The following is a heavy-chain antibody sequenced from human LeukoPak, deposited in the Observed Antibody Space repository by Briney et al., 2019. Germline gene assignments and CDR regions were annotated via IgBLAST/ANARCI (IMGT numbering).Heavy chain of an antibody. D-gene: IGHD3-10*01. CDR3: ARDKNVLLWFGELFREYYYYYMDV. V-gene: IGHV3-21*01. Sequence: GGSLRLSCAASGFTFSSYSMNWVRQTPGKGLEWVSSISSSSSYIYYADSVKGRFTISRDNAKNSLYLQMNSLRAEDTAVYYCARDKNVLLWFGELFREYYYYYMDVWGKGTTVTVSS. CDR2: ISSSSSYI. CDR1: GFTFSSYS. J-gene: IGHJ6*03.